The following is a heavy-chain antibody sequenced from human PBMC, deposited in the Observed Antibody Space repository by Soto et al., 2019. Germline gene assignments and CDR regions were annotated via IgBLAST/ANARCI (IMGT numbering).Heavy chain of an antibody. CDR2: SYYSGGT. D-gene: IGHD6-13*01. V-gene: IGHV4-30-4*01. CDR1: AGLISIGDYN. Sequence: SEPLSFTYTLSAGLISIGDYNWSWFRQSLANGLGWVGHSYYSGGTYYNASVTGRVTISVDTSKNQFSLKLSSVTAADTAVYYCARLVAAAGTLIYYYGMDVWGQGTTVT. J-gene: IGHJ6*02. CDR3: ARLVAAAGTLIYYYGMDV.